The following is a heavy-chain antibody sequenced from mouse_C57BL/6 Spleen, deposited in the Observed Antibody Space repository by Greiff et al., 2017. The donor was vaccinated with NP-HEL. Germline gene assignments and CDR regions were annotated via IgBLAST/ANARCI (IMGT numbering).Heavy chain of an antibody. CDR1: GFTFSDYG. J-gene: IGHJ1*03. Sequence: EVKLMESGGGLVKPGGSLKLSCAASGFTFSDYGMHWVRQAPEKGLEWVAYISSGSSTIYYADTVKGRFTISRDNAKNTLFLQMTSRRSEDTAMYYCASPYYGSSYGYFDVWGTGTTVTVSS. CDR2: ISSGSSTI. CDR3: ASPYYGSSYGYFDV. D-gene: IGHD1-1*01. V-gene: IGHV5-17*01.